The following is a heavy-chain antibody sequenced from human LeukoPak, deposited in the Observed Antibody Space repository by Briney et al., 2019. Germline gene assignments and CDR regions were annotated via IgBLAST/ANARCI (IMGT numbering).Heavy chain of an antibody. D-gene: IGHD6-19*01. V-gene: IGHV4-59*01. J-gene: IGHJ4*02. CDR3: ARASSGALMWNYFDY. CDR1: GGSISSYY. CDR2: IYYSGST. Sequence: SEALSLTCTVSGGSISSYYWSWIRQPPGKGLEWIGYIYYSGSTNYNPSLKSRVTISVDTSKNQFSLKLSSVTAADTAVYYCARASSGALMWNYFDYWGQGTLVTVSS.